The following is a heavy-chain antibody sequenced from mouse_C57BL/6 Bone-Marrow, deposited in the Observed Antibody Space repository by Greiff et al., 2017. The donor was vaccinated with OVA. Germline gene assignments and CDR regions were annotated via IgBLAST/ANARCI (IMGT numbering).Heavy chain of an antibody. J-gene: IGHJ1*03. CDR1: GFTFSDYY. V-gene: IGHV5-12*01. Sequence: EVQGVESGGGLVQPGGSLKLSCAASGFTFSDYYMYWVRQTPEKRLEWVAYISNGGGSTYYPDTVKGRFTISRDNAKNTLYLQMSRLKSEDTAMYYCARRHYSNWRAFWYFDVWGTGTTVTVSS. D-gene: IGHD2-5*01. CDR3: ARRHYSNWRAFWYFDV. CDR2: ISNGGGST.